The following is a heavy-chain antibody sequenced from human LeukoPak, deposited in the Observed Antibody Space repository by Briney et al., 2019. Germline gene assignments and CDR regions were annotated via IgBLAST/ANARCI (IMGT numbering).Heavy chain of an antibody. D-gene: IGHD5-12*01. Sequence: PSVKVSCKASGYTFTSYDINWVRQATGQGLEWMGCMNPNSGNTGYAQKFQGRVTMTRNTSISTAYMELSSLRSEDTAVYYCARGGGRLRGITYNWFDPWGQGTLVTVSS. CDR3: ARGGGRLRGITYNWFDP. J-gene: IGHJ5*02. CDR1: GYTFTSYD. V-gene: IGHV1-8*01. CDR2: MNPNSGNT.